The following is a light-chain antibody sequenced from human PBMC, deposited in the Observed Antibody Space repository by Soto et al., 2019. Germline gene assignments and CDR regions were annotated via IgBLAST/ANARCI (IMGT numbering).Light chain of an antibody. CDR1: QGISNY. CDR2: AAS. J-gene: IGKJ1*01. V-gene: IGKV1-27*01. CDR3: KKYASAPWT. Sequence: DIQMTQSPSSLSASVRDRVTITCRASQGISNYLAWYQQKPGKVPKLLIYAASTLQSGVPSRFSGSVSGTDLTLNISSLQREDVATYFCKKYASAPWTFGQGTKVEIK.